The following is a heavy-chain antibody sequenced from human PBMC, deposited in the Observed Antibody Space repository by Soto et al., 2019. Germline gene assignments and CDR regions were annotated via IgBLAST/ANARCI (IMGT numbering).Heavy chain of an antibody. V-gene: IGHV4-59*01. CDR2: IYYTGST. Sequence: SETLSLTCIISGGSISSYYWSWIRQPPGKGLEWIGYIYYTGSTYYSPSLKSRVTISVDTSKNQFSLKLTSVTAADTAVYYCARGYCSGATCYPNYFDYWGQGTLVTVSS. J-gene: IGHJ4*01. D-gene: IGHD2-15*01. CDR3: ARGYCSGATCYPNYFDY. CDR1: GGSISSYY.